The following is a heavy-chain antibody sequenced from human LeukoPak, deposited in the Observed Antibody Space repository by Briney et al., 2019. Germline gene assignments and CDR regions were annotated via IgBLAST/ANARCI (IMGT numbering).Heavy chain of an antibody. Sequence: SQTLSLTCTVSGGSISSDVYYWSWIRQPAGKGLEWIGRIYASGSTTYNPSLKSRVTISIDTSKNQFSLKLSSVTAADTAVYYCAGTRRYCSGGSSYNWLDPWGQGTLITVSS. V-gene: IGHV4-61*02. D-gene: IGHD2-15*01. CDR2: IYASGST. J-gene: IGHJ5*02. CDR1: GGSISSDVYY. CDR3: AGTRRYCSGGSSYNWLDP.